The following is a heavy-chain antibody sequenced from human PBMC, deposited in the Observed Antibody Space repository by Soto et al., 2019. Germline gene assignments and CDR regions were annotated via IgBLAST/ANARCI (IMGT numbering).Heavy chain of an antibody. V-gene: IGHV1-18*01. D-gene: IGHD6-19*01. Sequence: ASVEVSCKASGYTFTSYGISWVRQAPGQGLEWMGWISAYNGNTNYAQKLQGRVTMTTDTSPSTAYMELRSLRSDDTAVYYCARERVSWGHSSGWPRTCNWCDPRGQRTLGAVSS. J-gene: IGHJ5*02. CDR3: ARERVSWGHSSGWPRTCNWCDP. CDR2: ISAYNGNT. CDR1: GYTFTSYG.